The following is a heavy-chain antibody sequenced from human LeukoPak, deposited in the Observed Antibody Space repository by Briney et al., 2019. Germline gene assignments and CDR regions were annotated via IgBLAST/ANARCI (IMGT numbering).Heavy chain of an antibody. Sequence: GASVKVSCKAFSFSFSSFGFNWVRQAPGQGLEWMGWISGYNGHTNYGQKFQGRVTMTTDTSTNTAYLELRSLRSDDTAVYYCARGTWEAAARPYSSDTWGQGTLVTVSS. D-gene: IGHD3-22*01. CDR3: ARGTWEAAARPYSSDT. CDR1: SFSFSSFG. J-gene: IGHJ5*02. V-gene: IGHV1-18*01. CDR2: ISGYNGHT.